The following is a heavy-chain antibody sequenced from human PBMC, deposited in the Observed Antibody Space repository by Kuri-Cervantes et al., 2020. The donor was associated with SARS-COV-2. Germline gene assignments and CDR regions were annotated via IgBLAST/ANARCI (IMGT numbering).Heavy chain of an antibody. CDR1: GYSISSGYY. J-gene: IGHJ3*02. CDR3: VRTYDTVTGDAFDI. Sequence: ESLKISCTVSGYSISSGYYWGWIRQPPGKGLEWIGSIYHSGSTYYNPSLKSRVTISVDTSKNQFSLKLSSVTAADTAVYYCVRTYDTVTGDAFDIWGQGTMVTVSS. V-gene: IGHV4-38-2*02. D-gene: IGHD4-11*01. CDR2: IYHSGST.